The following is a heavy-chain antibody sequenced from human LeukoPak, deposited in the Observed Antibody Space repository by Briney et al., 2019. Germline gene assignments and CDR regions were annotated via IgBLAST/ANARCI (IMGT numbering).Heavy chain of an antibody. Sequence: ASETLSLTCAVSGGSISSGGYSWSWIRQPPGKGLEWIGYIYHSGSTYYHPSLKTRVTISLDTSKNQVSLKLRSVTAVDTAVYYCAFEGPVSGYAFDPWGQGALVAVSS. CDR2: IYHSGST. CDR3: AFEGPVSGYAFDP. V-gene: IGHV4-30-2*01. CDR1: GGSISSGGYS. D-gene: IGHD5-12*01. J-gene: IGHJ5*02.